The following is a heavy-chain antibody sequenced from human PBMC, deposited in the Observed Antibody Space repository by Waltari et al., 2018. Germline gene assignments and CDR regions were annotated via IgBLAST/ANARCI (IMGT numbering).Heavy chain of an antibody. Sequence: QVQLQESGPGLVKPSQTLSLTCTVSGGSISSGSYYWSWIRQPAGKGLEWIGRIYSSGGNNYNPPRKRRLTISVDTSKNQFSLKRSSVTAADTAVYYCARDIGYCSGGSCYSSWFDPWGQGTLVTVSS. CDR1: GGSISSGSYY. CDR2: IYSSGGN. J-gene: IGHJ5*02. V-gene: IGHV4-61*02. CDR3: ARDIGYCSGGSCYSSWFDP. D-gene: IGHD2-15*01.